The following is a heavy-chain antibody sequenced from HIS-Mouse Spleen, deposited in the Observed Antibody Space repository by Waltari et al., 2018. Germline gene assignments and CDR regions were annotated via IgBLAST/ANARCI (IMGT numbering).Heavy chain of an antibody. D-gene: IGHD6-19*01. CDR2: ISDDGSNK. J-gene: IGHJ4*02. CDR3: AKASSGWLDY. CDR1: GVTFSSYG. V-gene: IGHV3-30*18. Sequence: QVQLVESGGGVVQPGRSLRLSCAASGVTFSSYGMHRVRQAPGKGRRWVAVISDDGSNKYYADSVKGRFSISRDNSKNTLYLQMNSLRAEDTAVYYCAKASSGWLDYWGQGTLVTVSS.